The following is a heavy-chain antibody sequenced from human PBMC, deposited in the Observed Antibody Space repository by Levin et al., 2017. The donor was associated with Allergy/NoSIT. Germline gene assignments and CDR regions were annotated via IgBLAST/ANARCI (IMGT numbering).Heavy chain of an antibody. CDR1: GFTFSSYD. D-gene: IGHD3-10*01. CDR3: ARDSFGESFMDV. Sequence: GGSLRLSCAASGFTFSSYDMHWVRQATGKGLEWVSAIGTAGDTYYPGSVKGRFTISRENAKNSLYLQMNSLRAGDTAVYYCARDSFGESFMDVWGKGTTVTVSS. CDR2: IGTAGDT. V-gene: IGHV3-13*04. J-gene: IGHJ6*03.